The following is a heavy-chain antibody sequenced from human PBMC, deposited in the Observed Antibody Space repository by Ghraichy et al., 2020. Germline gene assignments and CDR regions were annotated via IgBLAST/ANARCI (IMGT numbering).Heavy chain of an antibody. CDR2: ISSSSSYI. J-gene: IGHJ4*02. V-gene: IGHV3-21*01. Sequence: LSLTCAASGFTFSSYSMNWVRQAPGKGLEWVSSISSSSSYIYYADSVKGRFTISRDNAKNSLYLQMNSLRAEDTAVYYCARVGIRYNWNIRGNYFDYWGQGTLVTVSS. CDR3: ARVGIRYNWNIRGNYFDY. D-gene: IGHD1-1*01. CDR1: GFTFSSYS.